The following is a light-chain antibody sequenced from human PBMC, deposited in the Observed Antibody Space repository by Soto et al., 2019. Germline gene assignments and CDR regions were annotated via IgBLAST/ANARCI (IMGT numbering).Light chain of an antibody. CDR2: SNN. J-gene: IGLJ7*01. CDR3: AAWDDSLNGAV. V-gene: IGLV1-44*01. Sequence: QSVLTQPPSGSGTPGQRVTISCSGSSSNIGSNTVNWYQQLPGTAPKRLIYSNNQRPSGVPDRFSGSKSGTSASLAISGLQSEDEADYYCAAWDDSLNGAVFGGGTQLTVL. CDR1: SSNIGSNT.